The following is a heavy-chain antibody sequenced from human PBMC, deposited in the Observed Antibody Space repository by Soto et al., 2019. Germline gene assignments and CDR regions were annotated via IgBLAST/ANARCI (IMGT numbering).Heavy chain of an antibody. CDR3: TRSSSTVTTLDY. V-gene: IGHV4-30-2*01. CDR1: GGSISIGGYS. Sequence: PSETLSLTCAVSGGSISIGGYSWSWIRHPPGKGLEWVGYIYHSGSTYYNPSLKSRVTISIDRSKNQFSLKLSSVTAADTAVYYCTRSSSTVTTLDYWGQGTLVTVSS. D-gene: IGHD2-2*01. CDR2: IYHSGST. J-gene: IGHJ4*02.